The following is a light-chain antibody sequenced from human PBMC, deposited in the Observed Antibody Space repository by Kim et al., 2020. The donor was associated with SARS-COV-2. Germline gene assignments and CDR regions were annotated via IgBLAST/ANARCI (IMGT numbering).Light chain of an antibody. V-gene: IGLV3-19*01. Sequence: VALGQTVRITCQEDSLRSYYASWDQQKPGQAPVLVIYGKNNRPSGIPDRFSGSSSGNTASLTITGAQAEDEADYYCNSRDSSGKVFGGGTQLTVL. CDR3: NSRDSSGKV. J-gene: IGLJ3*02. CDR1: SLRSYY. CDR2: GKN.